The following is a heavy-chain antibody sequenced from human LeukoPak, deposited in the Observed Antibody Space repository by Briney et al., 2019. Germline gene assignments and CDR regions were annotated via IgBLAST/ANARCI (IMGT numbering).Heavy chain of an antibody. CDR3: AKNRSGWYYLDY. V-gene: IGHV3-9*01. Sequence: GGSLRLSCAVSGLTFSISGIHWVRQVPGKGLEWVSGITWNSAPIGYADSVKGRFTISRDNSKNSLYLQMNSLTVEDTAVYYCAKNRSGWYYLDYWGRGTLVTVSS. CDR2: ITWNSAPI. J-gene: IGHJ4*02. D-gene: IGHD6-19*01. CDR1: GLTFSISG.